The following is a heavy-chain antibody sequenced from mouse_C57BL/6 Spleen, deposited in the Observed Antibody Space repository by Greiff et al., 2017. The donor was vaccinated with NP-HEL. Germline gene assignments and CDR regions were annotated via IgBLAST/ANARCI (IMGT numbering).Heavy chain of an antibody. CDR2: IDPSDSYT. Sequence: QVQLQQSGAELVMPGASVKLSCKASGYTFTSYWMHWVKQRPGQGLEWIGEIDPSDSYTNYNQKFKGKSTLTVDKSSSTAYMQLSSLTSEDSAVYYCARGDYDWYFDYWGQGTTLTVSS. CDR1: GYTFTSYW. CDR3: ARGDYDWYFDY. J-gene: IGHJ2*01. V-gene: IGHV1-69*01. D-gene: IGHD2-4*01.